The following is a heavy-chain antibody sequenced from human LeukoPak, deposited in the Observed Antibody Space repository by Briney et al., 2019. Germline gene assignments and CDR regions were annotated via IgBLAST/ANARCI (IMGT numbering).Heavy chain of an antibody. CDR2: IYYSGST. D-gene: IGHD3-22*01. CDR1: GGSISSYY. CDR3: ARDVGFYYDSSGYYDY. J-gene: IGHJ4*02. V-gene: IGHV4-59*01. Sequence: SETLSLTCTVSGGSISSYYWSWIRQPPGKGLEWIGYIYYSGSTNYNPSLKSRVTISVDTSKNQFSLKPSSVTAADTAVYYCARDVGFYYDSSGYYDYWGQGTLVTVSS.